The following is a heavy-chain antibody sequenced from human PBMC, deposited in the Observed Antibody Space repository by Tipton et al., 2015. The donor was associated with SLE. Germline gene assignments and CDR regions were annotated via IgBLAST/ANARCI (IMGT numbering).Heavy chain of an antibody. V-gene: IGHV3-48*03. D-gene: IGHD6-13*01. J-gene: IGHJ4*02. CDR3: ARGEGSSWYGFDY. Sequence: SLRLSCAASGFTFSSYEMNWVRQAPGKGLEWVSYISSSGSTIYYADSVKGRFTISRDNAKNQFSLQLNSVTPEDTAVYYCARGEGSSWYGFDYWGQGTLVTVSS. CDR2: ISSSGSTI. CDR1: GFTFSSYE.